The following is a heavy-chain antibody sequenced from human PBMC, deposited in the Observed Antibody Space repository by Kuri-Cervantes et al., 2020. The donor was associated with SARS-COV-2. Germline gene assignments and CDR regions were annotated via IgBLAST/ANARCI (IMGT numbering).Heavy chain of an antibody. CDR1: GYTFTSYY. J-gene: IGHJ3*02. CDR2: ISAYNGDT. Sequence: ASVKVSCKASGYTFTSYYMHWVRQAPGQGLEWMGWISAYNGDTKYAQKLQGRLTMTTDTSTSTAYMELSSLRSEDTAVYYCARVGDYNAFDIWGQGTMVTVSS. V-gene: IGHV1-18*04. D-gene: IGHD4-17*01. CDR3: ARVGDYNAFDI.